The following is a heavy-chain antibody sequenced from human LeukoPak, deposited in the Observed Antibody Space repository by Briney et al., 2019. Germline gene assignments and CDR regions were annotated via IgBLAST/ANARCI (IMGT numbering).Heavy chain of an antibody. CDR2: IYPGDSDT. V-gene: IGHV5-51*01. J-gene: IGHJ6*03. CDR1: GYSFTSYW. CDR3: ARLEILYCSSTSCYGNYYYYMDV. D-gene: IGHD2-2*01. Sequence: GESLKISCKGSGYSFTSYWIGWVRQMPGKGLEWMGIIYPGDSDTRYSPSFQGQVTISADKSVSTAYLQWSSLKASDTAMYYCARLEILYCSSTSCYGNYYYYMDVWGKGTTVTVSS.